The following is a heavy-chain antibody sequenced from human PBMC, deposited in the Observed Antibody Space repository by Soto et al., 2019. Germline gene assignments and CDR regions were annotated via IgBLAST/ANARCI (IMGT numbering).Heavy chain of an antibody. Sequence: ASVKVSCKASGYTFTSYGISWVRQAPGQGLEWMGWISAYNGNTNYAQKLQGRVTMTTDTSTSTAYMELRSLRSDDTAVYYCAREGYNWNDWEPDPQYYYYGMDVRGQGTTVTVSS. CDR1: GYTFTSYG. CDR3: AREGYNWNDWEPDPQYYYYGMDV. D-gene: IGHD1-1*01. V-gene: IGHV1-18*01. J-gene: IGHJ6*02. CDR2: ISAYNGNT.